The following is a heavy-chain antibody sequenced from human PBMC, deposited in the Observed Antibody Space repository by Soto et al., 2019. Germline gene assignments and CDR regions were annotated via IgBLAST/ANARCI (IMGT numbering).Heavy chain of an antibody. D-gene: IGHD3-10*01. J-gene: IGHJ6*01. CDR3: ARGGSGISYIYYHCDILNV. V-gene: IGHV4-38-2*01. CDR2: INHSGSA. CDR1: GKSINSGSY. Sequence: PSETLSLTCAVSGKSINSGSYWVWIRRPPGKGLARVGSINHSGSAYYNPSLKSRVTISVDTSKDQFCLNLSSVTAADTAVHYCARGGSGISYIYYHCDILNVW.